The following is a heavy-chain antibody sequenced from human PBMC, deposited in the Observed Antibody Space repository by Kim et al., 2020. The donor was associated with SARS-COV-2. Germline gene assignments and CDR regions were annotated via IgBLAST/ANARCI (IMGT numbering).Heavy chain of an antibody. J-gene: IGHJ3*02. D-gene: IGHD3-3*01. CDR2: INHSGST. V-gene: IGHV4-34*01. CDR3: ARGCDYEFWRGYFLPLEALDGFDI. CDR1: GGSFSGYY. Sequence: SETLSLTCAVYGGSFSGYYWSWIRQPPGKGLEWIGEINHSGSTNYNPSLKSRVTISVDTSKNQFSLKLSSVTAADTAVYYCARGCDYEFWRGYFLPLEALDGFDIWGQGTMVTVSS.